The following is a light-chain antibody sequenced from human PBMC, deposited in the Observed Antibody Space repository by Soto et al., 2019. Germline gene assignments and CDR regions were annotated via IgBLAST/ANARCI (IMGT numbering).Light chain of an antibody. CDR3: VLLYGGAWV. CDR2: RTS. CDR1: TGAVTSGYY. J-gene: IGLJ3*02. Sequence: QAVVTQEPSLTVSPGGTVTLTCALTTGAVTSGYYPNWFQRKPGQALRTLIYRTSNKHSWTPARFSGSLLGGKAALTLSGVQPEAEADYYCVLLYGGAWVFGGGTKVTVL. V-gene: IGLV7-43*01.